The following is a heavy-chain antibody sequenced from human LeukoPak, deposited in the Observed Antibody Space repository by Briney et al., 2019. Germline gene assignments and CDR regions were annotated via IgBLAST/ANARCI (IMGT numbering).Heavy chain of an antibody. CDR3: VRDGDGIVEFDF. V-gene: IGHV3-74*01. Sequence: TGGSLRLSCAASGFTYSRYWMHWVRQAPGKGLEWVSRINSDGSSATYADSVRGRFTISRDNAENTVSLQMNSLRAEDMAVYYCVRDGDGIVEFDFWGQGTLVTVSS. D-gene: IGHD2-21*01. CDR2: INSDGSSA. J-gene: IGHJ4*02. CDR1: GFTYSRYW.